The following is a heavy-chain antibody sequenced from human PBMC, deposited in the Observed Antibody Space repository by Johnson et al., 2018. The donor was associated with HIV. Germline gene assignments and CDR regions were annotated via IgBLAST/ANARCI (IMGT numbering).Heavy chain of an antibody. CDR3: TTVLTPGGSQATFDL. CDR1: GFTFNNYW. CDR2: INSDGSST. Sequence: VQLVESGGGLVEPGGSLRLSCAASGFTFNNYWMHWVRQVPGKGLVWVSRINSDGSSTTYADSVKGRFTISRDNAKNTLYLQMNSLRTEDTALYYCTTVLTPGGSQATFDLWGQGTMVTVSS. J-gene: IGHJ3*01. D-gene: IGHD1-26*01. V-gene: IGHV3-74*02.